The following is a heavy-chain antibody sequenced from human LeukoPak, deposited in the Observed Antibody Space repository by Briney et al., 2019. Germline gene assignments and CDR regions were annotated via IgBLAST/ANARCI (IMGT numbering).Heavy chain of an antibody. Sequence: SVKVSCKASGGTFSSYAISWVRQAPGQGLEWMGGIIPIFGTANYAQKFQGRVTITADESTSTAYMELSSLRSEDTAVYYCARAGAVAAPLDYWGQGTLVTVSS. CDR2: IIPIFGTA. J-gene: IGHJ4*02. CDR3: ARAGAVAAPLDY. CDR1: GGTFSSYA. D-gene: IGHD6-19*01. V-gene: IGHV1-69*13.